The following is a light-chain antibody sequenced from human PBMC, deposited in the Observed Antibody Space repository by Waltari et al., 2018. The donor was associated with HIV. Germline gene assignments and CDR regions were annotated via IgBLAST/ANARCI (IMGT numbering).Light chain of an antibody. J-gene: IGKJ3*01. V-gene: IGKV3-15*01. CDR2: AAS. Sequence: EIVMTQSPATLSASPGERAVLSCRASQRVSSNLAWYQQTPGQAPRLLIYAASTRATGIPPRLRGSGSGTEFTLTISGLQSEDFACYYCQQYNSWPPRFTFGPGTKVDFK. CDR1: QRVSSN. CDR3: QQYNSWPPRFT.